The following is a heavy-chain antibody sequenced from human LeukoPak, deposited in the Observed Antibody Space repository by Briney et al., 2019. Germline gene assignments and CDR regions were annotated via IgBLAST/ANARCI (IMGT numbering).Heavy chain of an antibody. CDR1: GYTFTSYA. Sequence: GASVKVSCKASGYTFTSYAMHWVRQAPGQRLEWMGWINAGNGNTKYSQKFQGRVTITRDTSASTAYMELSSLRSGDTAVYYCARCAPPDSSGWYFVGWFDPWGQGTLVTVSS. CDR2: INAGNGNT. J-gene: IGHJ5*02. D-gene: IGHD6-19*01. CDR3: ARCAPPDSSGWYFVGWFDP. V-gene: IGHV1-3*01.